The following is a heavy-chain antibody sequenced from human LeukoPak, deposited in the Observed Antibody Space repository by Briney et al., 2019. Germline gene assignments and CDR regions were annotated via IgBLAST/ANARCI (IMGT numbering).Heavy chain of an antibody. Sequence: PGGSLRLSCAASGFTFSSYAMSWVSQAPGKGLEWVSAISGSGGSTYYADSVKGRFTISRDNSKNTLYLQMNSLRAEDTAVYYCAKDRVLWFDYGSGIPPDFDPWGQGTLVTVSS. CDR1: GFTFSSYA. V-gene: IGHV3-23*01. J-gene: IGHJ5*02. CDR3: AKDRVLWFDYGSGIPPDFDP. D-gene: IGHD3-10*01. CDR2: ISGSGGST.